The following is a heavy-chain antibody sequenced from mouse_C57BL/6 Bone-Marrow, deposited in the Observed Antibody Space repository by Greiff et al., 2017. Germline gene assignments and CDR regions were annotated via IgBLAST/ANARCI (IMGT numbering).Heavy chain of an antibody. J-gene: IGHJ4*01. CDR3: ARGDSSYYAMDY. Sequence: VKLMESGAELVRPGASVKLSCKASGYTFTDYYINWVKQRPGQGLEWIARIYPGSGNTYYNEKFKGKATLTAEKSSSTAYMQLSSLTSEDSAVYFCARGDSSYYAMDYWGQGTSVTVSS. CDR2: IYPGSGNT. V-gene: IGHV1-76*01. CDR1: GYTFTDYY.